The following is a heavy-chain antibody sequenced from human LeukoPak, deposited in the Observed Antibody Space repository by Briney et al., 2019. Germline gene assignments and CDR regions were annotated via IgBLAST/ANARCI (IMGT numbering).Heavy chain of an antibody. CDR2: MNPNSGNT. CDR3: VRLATRGRSNGYDFDY. CDR1: GYTFTNYD. D-gene: IGHD5-12*01. Sequence: ASVKVSCKASGYTFTNYDINWVRQATGQGLEWMGWMNPNSGNTGYAQKFQGRVTMTRNTSISTAYMELSGLRSEETAVYYCVRLATRGRSNGYDFDYWGQGTLVTVSS. J-gene: IGHJ4*02. V-gene: IGHV1-8*01.